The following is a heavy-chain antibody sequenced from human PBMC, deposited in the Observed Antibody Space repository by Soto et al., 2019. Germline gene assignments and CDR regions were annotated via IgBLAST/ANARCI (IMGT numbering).Heavy chain of an antibody. CDR1: GFTFSDYY. CDR3: ARVAGATTYYFDY. CDR2: ISSSSSYT. J-gene: IGHJ4*02. Sequence: GSLRLSCSASGFTFSDYYMSWIRQAPGKGLEWVSYISSSSSYTNHADSVKGRFTISRDNAKNSLYLQMNSLRAEDTAVYYCARVAGATTYYFDYWGQGTLVTVSS. V-gene: IGHV3-11*06. D-gene: IGHD1-26*01.